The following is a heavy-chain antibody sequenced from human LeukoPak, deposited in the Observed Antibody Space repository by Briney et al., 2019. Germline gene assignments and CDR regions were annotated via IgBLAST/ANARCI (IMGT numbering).Heavy chain of an antibody. D-gene: IGHD3-10*01. V-gene: IGHV3-21*01. CDR1: GFTFSNYN. J-gene: IGHJ6*02. CDR2: ISSSSSYI. Sequence: NPGGSLRLSCAASGFTFSNYNMNWVRQAPGKGLEWVSSISSSSSYIYYADSVKGRFTISRDNAKNSLYLQMNSLRAEDTAVYYCAKNFGSGSYYYYGMDVWGQGTTVTVSS. CDR3: AKNFGSGSYYYYGMDV.